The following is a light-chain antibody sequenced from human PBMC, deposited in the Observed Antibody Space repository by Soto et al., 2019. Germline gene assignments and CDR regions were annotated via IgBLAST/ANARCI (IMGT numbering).Light chain of an antibody. V-gene: IGLV2-11*01. Sequence: QSVLTQPRSVSGSPGQSVTISCTGISSDVGGKNYVSWYQQQPGKAPKLMIYDVTKWPSGFPDRFSGSKSGNTASLTISGLQADDEADYYCCSCAGPGIYVFGTGTKLTVL. CDR1: SSDVGGKNY. J-gene: IGLJ1*01. CDR3: CSCAGPGIYV. CDR2: DVT.